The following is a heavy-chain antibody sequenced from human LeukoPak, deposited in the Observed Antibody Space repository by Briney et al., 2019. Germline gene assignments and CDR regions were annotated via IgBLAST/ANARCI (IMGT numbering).Heavy chain of an antibody. Sequence: SETLSLTCSISGGSISNKYWSWIRQPPGKGLEWIGRIYTSGSTNYNPSLKSRVTMSVDTSKNQFSLKLSSVTAADTAVYYCARDRVGYSSSWSPYNWFDPWAREPWSPSPQ. CDR3: ARDRVGYSSSWSPYNWFDP. J-gene: IGHJ5*02. V-gene: IGHV4-4*07. CDR2: IYTSGST. CDR1: GGSISNKY. D-gene: IGHD6-13*01.